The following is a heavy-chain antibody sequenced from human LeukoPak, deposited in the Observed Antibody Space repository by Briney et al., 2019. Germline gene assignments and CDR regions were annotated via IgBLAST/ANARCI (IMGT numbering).Heavy chain of an antibody. D-gene: IGHD3-10*01. Sequence: PGGSLRLSCAASGFTFSSYAMSWVRQAPGRGLEWVSAISGSGGSTYYADSVKGRFTISRDNSKNTLYLQMNSLRAEDTAVYYCAKDRMVRGARLDYWGQGTLVTVSS. CDR3: AKDRMVRGARLDY. V-gene: IGHV3-23*01. CDR2: ISGSGGST. J-gene: IGHJ4*02. CDR1: GFTFSSYA.